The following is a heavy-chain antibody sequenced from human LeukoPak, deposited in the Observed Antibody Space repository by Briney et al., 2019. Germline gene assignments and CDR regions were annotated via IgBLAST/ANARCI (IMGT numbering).Heavy chain of an antibody. CDR3: ARSSPYYYDTTGYYYSYFDS. V-gene: IGHV1-3*01. CDR1: GYTFTSYA. Sequence: ASVKVSCKASGYTFTSYAMHWVRQAPGQRLEWMGWINAGNGNTKYSQKFQGRVTITRDTSASTAYMELSSLRSEDTAVYYCARSSPYYYDTTGYYYSYFDSWGQGTLVTVSS. J-gene: IGHJ4*02. CDR2: INAGNGNT. D-gene: IGHD3-22*01.